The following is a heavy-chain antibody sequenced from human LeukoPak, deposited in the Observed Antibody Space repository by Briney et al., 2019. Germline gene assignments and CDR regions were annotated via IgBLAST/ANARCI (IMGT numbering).Heavy chain of an antibody. CDR2: ISGSGGST. V-gene: IGHV3-23*01. D-gene: IGHD3-3*01. CDR1: GFTISHYA. J-gene: IGHJ4*02. CDR3: ASGPPFLKYFEY. Sequence: GGSLRLSCAVSGFTISHYAMSWVRQAPGKGLEWVSAISGSGGSTYYADSVKGRFTISRDNSNNALYLQMHSLRAEDTALYYCASGPPFLKYFEYWGQGTLVTVSS.